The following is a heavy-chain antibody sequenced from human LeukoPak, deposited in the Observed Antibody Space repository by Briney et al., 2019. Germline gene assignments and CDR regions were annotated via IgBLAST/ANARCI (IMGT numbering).Heavy chain of an antibody. CDR2: IKSKSERGTT. V-gene: IGHV3-15*01. CDR1: GFTFSNGW. CDR3: TSNLYCSTSSCYTLDN. J-gene: IGHJ4*02. D-gene: IGHD2-2*02. Sequence: GGSLRLSCAASGFTFSNGWMSWVRQAPGKGLEWVGRIKSKSERGTTDYAAPVKGRFTISRDGSTNTVYLHMNSLKTEDTAVYFCTSNLYCSTSSCYTLDNWGQGTLVAVS.